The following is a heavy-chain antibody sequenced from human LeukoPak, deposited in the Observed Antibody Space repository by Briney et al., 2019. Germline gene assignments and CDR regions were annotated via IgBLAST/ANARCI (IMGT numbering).Heavy chain of an antibody. Sequence: GGSLRLSCAASGFTFSSYAMSWVRQAPGKGLEWVSAISGSGGSTYYADSVKGRFTISSDNSKNTLYLQMNSLRAEDTAVYYCAKDVSDCSSTSCYRPQGYYYYGMDVWGQGTTVTVSS. CDR3: AKDVSDCSSTSCYRPQGYYYYGMDV. CDR2: ISGSGGST. D-gene: IGHD2-2*02. J-gene: IGHJ6*02. CDR1: GFTFSSYA. V-gene: IGHV3-23*01.